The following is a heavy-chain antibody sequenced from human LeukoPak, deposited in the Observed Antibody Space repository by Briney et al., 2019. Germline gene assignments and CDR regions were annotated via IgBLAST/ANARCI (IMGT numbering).Heavy chain of an antibody. V-gene: IGHV3-74*01. CDR2: VSNDGSAT. Sequence: GVSLRLSCAASGFSFRNFAMHWVRQGPGKGLVWVSRVSNDGSATTYPDSVKGRFTISRDNAKNSLYPQMNSLRDEDSAVYFCAREAPCGTDCSFYHDFWGQGARVTVS. CDR1: GFSFRNFA. D-gene: IGHD2-21*02. J-gene: IGHJ4*02. CDR3: AREAPCGTDCSFYHDF.